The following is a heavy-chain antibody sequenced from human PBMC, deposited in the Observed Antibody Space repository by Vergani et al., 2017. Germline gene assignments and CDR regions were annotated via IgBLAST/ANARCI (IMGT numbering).Heavy chain of an antibody. CDR1: GFTFSSDI. CDR2: ISGSSNYI. J-gene: IGHJ4*02. Sequence: EVQLLESGGNLVQPGGSLRLSCTVSGFTFSSDIMNWVRQAPGKGLEWVAYISGSSNYIYYVDSVKGRFTISRDNAKNSLYLQMNSLRVGDTAIYFCARGRGSSPTPRYFDYWGQGTLVTVSS. V-gene: IGHV3-21*01. D-gene: IGHD2-15*01. CDR3: ARGRGSSPTPRYFDY.